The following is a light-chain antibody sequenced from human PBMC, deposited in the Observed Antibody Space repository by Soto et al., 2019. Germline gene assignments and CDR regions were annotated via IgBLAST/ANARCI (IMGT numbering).Light chain of an antibody. V-gene: IGKV1-39*01. CDR1: QSINSY. CDR2: AAS. CDR3: QESYSSLWGT. Sequence: DIQMTQSPSSLSASVGDRVTITCRASQSINSYLNWYQQKPGKAPQLLIYAASSLQGGVPSRFSGSGSGTDFTLTISSLEPEDFATYYCQESYSSLWGTCGQGTKVDIK. J-gene: IGKJ1*01.